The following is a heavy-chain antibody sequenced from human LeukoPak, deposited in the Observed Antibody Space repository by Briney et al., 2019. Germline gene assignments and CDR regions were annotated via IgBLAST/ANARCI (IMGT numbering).Heavy chain of an antibody. CDR3: AKVDDSRGYYYMWYFDY. Sequence: GGSLRLSCAASGFSFSSYAMSWVRQAPGKGLEWVSAISGSGGSTYYADSVKGRFTISRDNSKNTLYLQMNSLRAEDTAVYYCAKVDDSRGYYYMWYFDYWGQGTLVTVSS. D-gene: IGHD3-22*01. CDR2: ISGSGGST. V-gene: IGHV3-23*01. J-gene: IGHJ4*02. CDR1: GFSFSSYA.